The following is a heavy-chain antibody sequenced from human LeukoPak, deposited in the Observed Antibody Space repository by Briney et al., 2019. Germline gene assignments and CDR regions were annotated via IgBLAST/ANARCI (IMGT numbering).Heavy chain of an antibody. CDR3: ARQDRAVAGTLRNWFDP. CDR1: GYSFTSYW. J-gene: IGHJ5*02. CDR2: IDPSDSYT. Sequence: GESLRISCKGSGYSFTSYWISWVRQMPGKGLEWMGRIDPSDSYTNYSPSFQGHVTISADKSISTAYLQRSSLKASDTAMYYCARQDRAVAGTLRNWFDPWGQGTLVTVSS. V-gene: IGHV5-10-1*01. D-gene: IGHD6-19*01.